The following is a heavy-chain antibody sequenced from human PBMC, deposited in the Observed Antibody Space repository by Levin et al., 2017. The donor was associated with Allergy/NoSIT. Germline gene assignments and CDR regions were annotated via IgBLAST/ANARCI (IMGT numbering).Heavy chain of an antibody. V-gene: IGHV3-9*01. CDR2: ISWNSDTI. J-gene: IGHJ1*01. CDR1: GFSFDEYA. D-gene: IGHD3-10*01. Sequence: SLKISCAASGFSFDEYAMHWVRQAPGKGLEWVSSISWNSDTIGYADSVKGRFTISRDDAKNSLYLQMNSLRAEETALYYCAKAYSPGSYYGPFQHWGQGTLVIVSS. CDR3: AKAYSPGSYYGPFQH.